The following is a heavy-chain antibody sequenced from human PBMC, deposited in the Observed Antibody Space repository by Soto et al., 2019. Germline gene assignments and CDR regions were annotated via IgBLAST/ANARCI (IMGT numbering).Heavy chain of an antibody. CDR3: ARAGCDGGRCYTLVGLRYGMDV. Sequence: QVQLVESGGGVVQPGRSLRLSCAASGFTFSSYAMYWVRQAPGKGLEWVAGISYDGSNKYYADSVKGRFTISRDNSKNTLYLKMNSLRAEDTAVYYCARAGCDGGRCYTLVGLRYGMDVWGQGTTFTVS. D-gene: IGHD2-15*01. V-gene: IGHV3-30-3*01. CDR2: ISYDGSNK. CDR1: GFTFSSYA. J-gene: IGHJ6*02.